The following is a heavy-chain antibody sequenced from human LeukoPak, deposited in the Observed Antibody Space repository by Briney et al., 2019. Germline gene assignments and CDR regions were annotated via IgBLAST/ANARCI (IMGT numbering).Heavy chain of an antibody. CDR2: MIGNGAEI. V-gene: IGHV3-23*01. D-gene: IGHD3/OR15-3a*01. Sequence: PGGSLRLSCAASRFTISSSYMNWVRQAPGKGLEWVSGMIGNGAEIFYADSVKGRFTISRDNSKNTLYLQMSSLRAEDTAMYYCAKDLKQDGLWEIDSWGQGTLVTVSS. J-gene: IGHJ4*02. CDR1: RFTISSSY. CDR3: AKDLKQDGLWEIDS.